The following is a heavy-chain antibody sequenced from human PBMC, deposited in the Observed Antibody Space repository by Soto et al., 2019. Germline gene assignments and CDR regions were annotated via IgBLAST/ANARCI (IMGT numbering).Heavy chain of an antibody. V-gene: IGHV3-30*18. CDR3: AKDHVESGLGEVDY. CDR2: ISYDGSNK. D-gene: IGHD3-16*01. CDR1: GFTFSRNG. Sequence: QVQLVESGGGVVQTGRSLRLSCAASGFTFSRNGMHWVRQAPCKGLEWVGVISYDGSNKYHADSVKGRFTISRDNSKNTLYLQMNSLRAEDTAVYYCAKDHVESGLGEVDYWGQGTLVTVSS. J-gene: IGHJ4*02.